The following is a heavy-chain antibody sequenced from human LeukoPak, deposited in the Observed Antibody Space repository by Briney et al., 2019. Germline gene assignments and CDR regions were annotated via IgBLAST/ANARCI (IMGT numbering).Heavy chain of an antibody. CDR1: GASMTNYY. CDR2: VYYSGST. J-gene: IGHJ4*02. Sequence: SETLSLTCTVSGASMTNYYWGWIRQPPGKGLEWIGYVYYSGSTNYNPSLKSRVTISVDTSKNQFSLKLSSVTAADTAVYYCARGNGYNYYWGQGTLVTVSS. CDR3: ARGNGYNYY. D-gene: IGHD5-24*01. V-gene: IGHV4-59*01.